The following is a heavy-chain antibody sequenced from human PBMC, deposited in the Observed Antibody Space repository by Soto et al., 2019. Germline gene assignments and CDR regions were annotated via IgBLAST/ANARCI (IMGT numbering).Heavy chain of an antibody. Sequence: GASVKVSCKASGGTFSSYAISCVRQAPGQGLEWMGGIIPIFGTANYAQKFQGRVTITADESTSTAYMELSSLRSEDTAVYYCARDIGGYSYGYGYWGQGTLVTVSS. D-gene: IGHD5-18*01. J-gene: IGHJ4*02. CDR2: IIPIFGTA. CDR3: ARDIGGYSYGYGY. CDR1: GGTFSSYA. V-gene: IGHV1-69*13.